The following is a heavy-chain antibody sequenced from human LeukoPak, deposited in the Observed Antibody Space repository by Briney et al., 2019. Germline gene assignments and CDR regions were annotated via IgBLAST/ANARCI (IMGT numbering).Heavy chain of an antibody. V-gene: IGHV4-4*07. CDR2: IYTSGST. Sequence: SETLSLXCTVSGGSINSYYWSWSRQPAGQGLEWIGRIYTSGSTNYNPSLKSRVTMSVDTSKNQFSLKLSSVTAADTAVYYCARTSSSWYNWFDPWGQGTLVTVSS. D-gene: IGHD6-13*01. J-gene: IGHJ5*02. CDR3: ARTSSSWYNWFDP. CDR1: GGSINSYY.